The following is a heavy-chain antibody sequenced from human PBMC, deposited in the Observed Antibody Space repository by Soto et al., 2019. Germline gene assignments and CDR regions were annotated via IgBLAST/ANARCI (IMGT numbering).Heavy chain of an antibody. CDR3: ERDLGSGYDTGDH. Sequence: QVQLVQSGAEVKKPGSSVKVSCKASGDTFSGYSISWVRQAPGQGLEWMGGIIPIFGTTNYAQRFQGRVTITADESTRTTYMELSSAKSEDTAVYYWERDLGSGYDTGDHWGQGTLVTVSS. J-gene: IGHJ4*02. CDR2: IIPIFGTT. V-gene: IGHV1-69*12. CDR1: GDTFSGYS. D-gene: IGHD5-12*01.